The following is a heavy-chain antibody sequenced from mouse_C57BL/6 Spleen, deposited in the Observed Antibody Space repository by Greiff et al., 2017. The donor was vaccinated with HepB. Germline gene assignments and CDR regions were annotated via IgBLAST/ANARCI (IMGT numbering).Heavy chain of an antibody. CDR3: ARGDGYYFDY. CDR2: IHPNSGST. Sequence: VQLKQPGAELVKPGASVKLSCKASGYTFTSYWMHWVKQRPGQGLEWIGMIHPNSGSTNYNEKFKSKATLTVAKSSSTAYMQLSSLTSEDSAVYYCARGDGYYFDYWGQGTTLTVSS. J-gene: IGHJ2*01. D-gene: IGHD2-3*01. CDR1: GYTFTSYW. V-gene: IGHV1-64*01.